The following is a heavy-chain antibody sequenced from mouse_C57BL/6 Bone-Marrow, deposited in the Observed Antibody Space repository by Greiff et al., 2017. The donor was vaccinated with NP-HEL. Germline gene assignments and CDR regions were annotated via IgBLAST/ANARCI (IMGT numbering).Heavy chain of an antibody. CDR3: TTTPNAIGLTMDY. J-gene: IGHJ4*01. CDR2: IDPENGDT. D-gene: IGHD2-14*01. Sequence: VQLQQSGAELVRPGASVKLSCTASGFNIKDDYMHWVKQRPEQGLEWIGWIDPENGDTEYASKFQGKATITADTSSHTAYLQLSSLTSEDTAVYYCTTTPNAIGLTMDYWGQGTSVTVSS. CDR1: GFNIKDDY. V-gene: IGHV14-4*01.